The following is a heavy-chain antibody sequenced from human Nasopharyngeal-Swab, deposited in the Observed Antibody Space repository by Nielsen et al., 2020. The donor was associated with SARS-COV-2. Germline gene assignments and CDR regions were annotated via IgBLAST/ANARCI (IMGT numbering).Heavy chain of an antibody. J-gene: IGHJ4*02. V-gene: IGHV3-43*01. Sequence: GESLKISCAASGFTFDDYTMHWVRQAPGKGLEWVSLISWDGGSTYYADSVKGRFTISRDNSKNTLYLQMNSLRAEDTAVYYCAKGKGTTPFDYWGQGTLVTVSS. CDR3: AKGKGTTPFDY. CDR2: ISWDGGST. D-gene: IGHD1-7*01. CDR1: GFTFDDYT.